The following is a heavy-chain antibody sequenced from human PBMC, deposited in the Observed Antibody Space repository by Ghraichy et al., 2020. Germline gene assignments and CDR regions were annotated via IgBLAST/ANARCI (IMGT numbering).Heavy chain of an antibody. CDR2: IYYSGST. CDR3: ARRVVVVAATSESGSPKGGMDV. V-gene: IGHV4-39*01. J-gene: IGHJ6*02. D-gene: IGHD2-15*01. Sequence: SQTLSLTCTVSGGSISSSSYYWGWIRQPPGKGLEWIGSIYYSGSTYYNPSLKSRVTISVDTSKNQFSLKLSSVTAADTAVYYCARRVVVVAATSESGSPKGGMDVWGQGTTVTVSS. CDR1: GGSISSSSYY.